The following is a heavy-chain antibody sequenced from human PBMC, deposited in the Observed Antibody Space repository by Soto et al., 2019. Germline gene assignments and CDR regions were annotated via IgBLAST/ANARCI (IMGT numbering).Heavy chain of an antibody. CDR1: GFTFSSYA. Sequence: SLRLSCAASGFTFSSYAMSGVRQAPGKGLEWVSAISGSGGSTYYADSVKGRFTISRDNSKNTLYLQMNSLRAEDTAVYYCAREERKGIISWFDPWGQGTPVTVSS. D-gene: IGHD2-21*01. J-gene: IGHJ5*02. V-gene: IGHV3-23*01. CDR3: AREERKGIISWFDP. CDR2: ISGSGGST.